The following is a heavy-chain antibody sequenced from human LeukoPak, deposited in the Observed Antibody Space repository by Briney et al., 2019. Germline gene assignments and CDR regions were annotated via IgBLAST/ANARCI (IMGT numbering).Heavy chain of an antibody. D-gene: IGHD3-10*01. CDR1: GGSFSGYY. Sequence: SETLSLTCAVYGGSFSGYYWSWIRQPPGKGLEWIGETNHSGSTNYNPSLKSRVTISVDTSKNQFSLKLSSVTAADTAVYYCARVRGEVERFDYWGQGTLATVSS. CDR2: TNHSGST. J-gene: IGHJ4*02. V-gene: IGHV4-34*01. CDR3: ARVRGEVERFDY.